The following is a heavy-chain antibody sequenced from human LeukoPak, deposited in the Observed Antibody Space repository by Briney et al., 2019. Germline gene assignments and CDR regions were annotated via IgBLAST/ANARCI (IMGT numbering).Heavy chain of an antibody. J-gene: IGHJ5*02. CDR2: IYYSGST. V-gene: IGHV4-31*03. Sequence: TLSLTCTVSGGSISSGGYYWSWIRQHPGTGLEWIGYIYYSGSTYYNPSLKSRVTISVDTSKNQFSLKLSSVTAADTAVYYCARHHDYGDYSWFDPWGQGTLVTVSS. D-gene: IGHD4-17*01. CDR1: GGSISSGGYY. CDR3: ARHHDYGDYSWFDP.